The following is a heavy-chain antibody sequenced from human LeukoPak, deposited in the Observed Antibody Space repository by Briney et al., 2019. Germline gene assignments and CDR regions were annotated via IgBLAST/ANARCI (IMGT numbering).Heavy chain of an antibody. CDR2: ISGSGGST. CDR3: AKEGEDIVVVVAAYFFDY. CDR1: GFTFSSYA. J-gene: IGHJ4*02. Sequence: GGSLRHSCAASGFTFSSYAMSWVRQAPGKGLEWVSAISGSGGSTYYADSVKGRFTISRDNSKNTLYLQMNSLRAEDTAVYYCAKEGEDIVVVVAAYFFDYWGQGTLVTVSS. D-gene: IGHD2-15*01. V-gene: IGHV3-23*01.